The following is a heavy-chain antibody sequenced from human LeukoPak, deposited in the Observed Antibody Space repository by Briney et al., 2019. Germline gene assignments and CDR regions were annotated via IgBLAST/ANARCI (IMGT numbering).Heavy chain of an antibody. CDR3: ARSSSWHYYYMDV. CDR1: GGSFSGYY. J-gene: IGHJ6*03. CDR2: INHSGST. V-gene: IGHV4-34*01. Sequence: PSETLSLTCAVYGGSFSGYYWSWIRQPPGKGLEWIGEINHSGSTNYNPSLKSRVTISVDTSKNQFSLKLSSVTAADTAVYYCARSSSWHYYYMDVWGKGTTVTVSS. D-gene: IGHD6-13*01.